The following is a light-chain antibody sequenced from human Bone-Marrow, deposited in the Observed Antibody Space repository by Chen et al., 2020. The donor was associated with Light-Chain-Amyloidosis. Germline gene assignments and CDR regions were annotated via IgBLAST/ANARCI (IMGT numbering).Light chain of an antibody. CDR2: DDI. J-gene: IGLJ3*02. CDR3: QVWDRSSDRPV. V-gene: IGLV3-21*02. Sequence: SYVLTQPSSVSVAPGQTATIACGGNNIGSTSVHWYQQMPGQAPLLVVYDDIDRPSGIPERLSGSNSGNTATLTISRVEAGDEADYYCQVWDRSSDRPVFGGGTKLTVL. CDR1: NIGSTS.